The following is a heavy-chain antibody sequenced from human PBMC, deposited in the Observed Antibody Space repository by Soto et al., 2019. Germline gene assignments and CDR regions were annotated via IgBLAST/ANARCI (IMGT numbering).Heavy chain of an antibody. D-gene: IGHD6-19*01. V-gene: IGHV4-34*01. J-gene: IGHJ4*02. Sequence: PSETLSLTCAVYGGSFSGYYWSWIRLPPGKGLEWIGEINRSGSTNYNPSLKRRVTISVDTSKNQFSLKLSSVTAADTAVYYCARGLITGSHYSGGWYYFDSWGQGTQVTVS. CDR1: GGSFSGYY. CDR2: INRSGST. CDR3: ARGLITGSHYSGGWYYFDS.